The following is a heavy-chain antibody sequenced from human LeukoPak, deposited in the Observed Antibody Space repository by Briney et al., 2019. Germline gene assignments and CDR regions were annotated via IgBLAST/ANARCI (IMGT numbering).Heavy chain of an antibody. CDR2: IKEDGSMT. Sequence: GGSLRLSCVASGFPFGSFWMNWVRQAPGRGPEWVANIKEDGSMTNYVGPLKGRFTISRDNTKNSLFLQVDALTVDDTAVYYCARVQSGRYFGDAFDIWGRGTLVIVSS. D-gene: IGHD1-26*01. CDR1: GFPFGSFW. CDR3: ARVQSGRYFGDAFDI. J-gene: IGHJ3*02. V-gene: IGHV3-7*03.